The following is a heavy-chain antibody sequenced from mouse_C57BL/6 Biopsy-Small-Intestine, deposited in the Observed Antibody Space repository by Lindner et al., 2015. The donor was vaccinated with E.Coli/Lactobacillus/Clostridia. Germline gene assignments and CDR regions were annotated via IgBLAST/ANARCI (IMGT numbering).Heavy chain of an antibody. D-gene: IGHD2-4*01. CDR1: GFTFSDYG. V-gene: IGHV5-17*01. J-gene: IGHJ3*01. CDR2: ISSGSSTI. Sequence: VQLQESGGGLVKPGGSLKLSCAASGFTFSDYGMHWVRQAPEKGLEWVAYISSGSSTIYYADTVKGRFTISRDNAKNTLFLQMTSLRSEDTAMYYCARQDYEFAYWGQGTLVTVSA. CDR3: ARQDYEFAY.